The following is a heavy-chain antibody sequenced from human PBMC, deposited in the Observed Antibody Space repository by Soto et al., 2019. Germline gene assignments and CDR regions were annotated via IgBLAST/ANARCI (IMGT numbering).Heavy chain of an antibody. CDR2: IYCGGTT. V-gene: IGHV3-53*01. CDR1: GFAVSSKY. D-gene: IGHD6-19*01. CDR3: VQTTGWPGFDF. Sequence: EVQLVESGGGLIQPGGSLRLSCAASGFAVSSKYMTWVRQAPGKGLEWVSVIYCGGTTYYADSVKGRFTISRDTSKNTSYLQMNSLRAEDTAVYYCVQTTGWPGFDFWGQGTLVTVSS. J-gene: IGHJ4*02.